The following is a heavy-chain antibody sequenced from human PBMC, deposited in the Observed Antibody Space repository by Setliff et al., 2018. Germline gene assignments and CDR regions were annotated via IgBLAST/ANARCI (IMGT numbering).Heavy chain of an antibody. CDR2: VYTSWST. J-gene: IGHJ6*03. Sequence: SETLSLTCTVSGDSISSRTHYWSWVRQPAGKGLEWIGQVYTSWSTNYNPSLKSRVTISLDTSKNQFSLNLSSLTAADTAVYYCARVSGFQYMDVWGKGTTVTVSS. CDR1: GDSISSRTHY. CDR3: ARVSGFQYMDV. D-gene: IGHD3-3*01. V-gene: IGHV4-61*09.